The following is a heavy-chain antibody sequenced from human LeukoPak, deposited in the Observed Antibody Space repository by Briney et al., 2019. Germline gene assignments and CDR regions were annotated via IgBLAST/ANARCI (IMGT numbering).Heavy chain of an antibody. D-gene: IGHD4-17*01. V-gene: IGHV3-33*08. CDR3: ARDIYDYGDYGASDY. J-gene: IGHJ4*02. CDR1: GFTFSSYA. CDR2: IWYDGSNK. Sequence: GGSLRLSCAASGFTFSSYAMHWVRQAPGKGLEWVAVIWYDGSNKYYADSVKDRFTISRDNSKNTLYLQMNSLRAEDTAVYYCARDIYDYGDYGASDYWGQGTLVTVSS.